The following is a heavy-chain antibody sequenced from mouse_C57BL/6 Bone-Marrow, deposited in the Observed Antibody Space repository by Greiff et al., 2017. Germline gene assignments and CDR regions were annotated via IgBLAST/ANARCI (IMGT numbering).Heavy chain of an antibody. CDR2: IDPSDSYT. D-gene: IGHD2-3*01. CDR1: GYTFTSYW. V-gene: IGHV1-69*01. J-gene: IGHJ3*01. CDR3: ARFPPDGSFAY. Sequence: QVQLQQSGAELVMPGASVKLSCKASGYTFTSYWMHWVKQRPGQGLEWIGEIDPSDSYTNYNQKFKGKSTLTVDKSSSTAYMQLSSLTSEDSAVYYCARFPPDGSFAYWGQGTLVTVSA.